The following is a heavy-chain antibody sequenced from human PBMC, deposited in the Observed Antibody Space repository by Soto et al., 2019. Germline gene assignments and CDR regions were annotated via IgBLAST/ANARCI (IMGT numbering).Heavy chain of an antibody. CDR1: GGSFSGYY. V-gene: IGHV4-34*01. CDR3: ARRYSGYDFYYFDY. D-gene: IGHD5-12*01. Sequence: SETLSLTCAVYGGSFSGYYWSWIRQPPGKGLEWIGEISHSASTNYNPSLKSRVTISVDTSKNQFSLRLSSVTAADTALYYCARRYSGYDFYYFDYWGQGTLVTVSS. CDR2: ISHSAST. J-gene: IGHJ4*02.